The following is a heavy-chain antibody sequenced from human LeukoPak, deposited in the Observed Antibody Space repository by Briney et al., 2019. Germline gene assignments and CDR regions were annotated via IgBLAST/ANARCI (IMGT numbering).Heavy chain of an antibody. CDR3: AKLDYGSGSFFDY. CDR1: GFTFSSYA. D-gene: IGHD3-10*01. V-gene: IGHV3-23*01. Sequence: SGGSLRLSCAASGFTFSSYAMSWVRQAPGKGLEWVSAISGSGGSTYYADSVKGRFTISRDNSKNTLYLQMNSLRAEDTAVYYCAKLDYGSGSFFDYWGQGTLVTVSS. J-gene: IGHJ4*02. CDR2: ISGSGGST.